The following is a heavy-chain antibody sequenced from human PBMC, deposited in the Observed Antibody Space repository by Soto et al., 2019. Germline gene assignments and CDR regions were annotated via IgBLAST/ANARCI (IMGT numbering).Heavy chain of an antibody. CDR2: IYWDDDK. CDR1: GFSLSTSGVG. D-gene: IGHD2-21*02. V-gene: IGHV2-5*02. J-gene: IGHJ6*02. CDR3: IPRRCGGDCLQSYASHYYYGMDV. Sequence: QITLKESGPTLVKPTQTLTLTCTFSGFSLSTSGVGVGWIRQPPGKALEWLALIYWDDDKRYSPSLRSRLPFNKETSKNPVCLTMTNLDPLHTATFYCIPRRCGGDCLQSYASHYYYGMDVWGQGTTVTVSS.